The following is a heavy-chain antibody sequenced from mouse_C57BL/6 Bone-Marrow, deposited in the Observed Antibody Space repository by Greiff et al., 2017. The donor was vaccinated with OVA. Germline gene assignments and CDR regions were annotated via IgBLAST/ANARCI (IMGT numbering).Heavy chain of an antibody. J-gene: IGHJ3*01. CDR1: GFNIKDDY. V-gene: IGHV14-4*01. CDR2: IDPENGDT. CDR3: TTWASFAY. Sequence: VQLQQSGAELVRPGASVKLSCTASGFNIKDDYMHWVKQRPEQGLEWIGWIDPENGDTEYASKFQGKATITADTSSNTAYLQLSSLTSEDTAGYYCTTWASFAYWGQGTLVTVSA.